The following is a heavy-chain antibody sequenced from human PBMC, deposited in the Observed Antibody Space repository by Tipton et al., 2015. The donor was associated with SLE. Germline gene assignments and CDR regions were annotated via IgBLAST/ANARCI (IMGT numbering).Heavy chain of an antibody. J-gene: IGHJ6*02. V-gene: IGHV3-30*02. CDR1: GFTFSSYG. CDR3: ARRGAYSSPYYYGMDV. CDR2: IRYDGSNK. D-gene: IGHD6-13*01. Sequence: SLRLSCAASGFTFSSYGMHWVRQAPGKGLEWVAFIRYDGSNKYYADSVKGRFTISRDNSKNTLYLQMTSLRAEDTAVYYCARRGAYSSPYYYGMDVWGQGTTVTVSS.